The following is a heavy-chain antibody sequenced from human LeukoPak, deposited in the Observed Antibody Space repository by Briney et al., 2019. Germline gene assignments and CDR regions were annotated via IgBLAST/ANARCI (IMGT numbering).Heavy chain of an antibody. CDR3: ARHLGYTGYDFVGY. D-gene: IGHD5-12*01. J-gene: IGHJ4*02. CDR1: GASISSYH. Sequence: SETLSLTCTVSGASISSYHWSWIRQPPGKGLEWIGCIFDSGSTKYNPSLKSRVTISLGTSKNKFSLKLSSVTAADTAVYFCARHLGYTGYDFVGYWGQGTLVTVSS. CDR2: IFDSGST. V-gene: IGHV4-59*08.